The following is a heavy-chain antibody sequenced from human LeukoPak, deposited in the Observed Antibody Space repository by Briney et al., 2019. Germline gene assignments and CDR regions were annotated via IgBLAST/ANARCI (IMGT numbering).Heavy chain of an antibody. CDR2: ISAYNGNT. CDR3: ARDRKEYYDFWSGSPPVNYYYGMDV. J-gene: IGHJ6*02. Sequence: RASVKVSCKASGYTFTSYGISWVRQAPGQGLEWMGWISAYNGNTNYAQKLQGRVTMTTDTSTSTAYMELRSLRSDDTAAYYCARDRKEYYDFWSGSPPVNYYYGMDVWGQGTTVTVSS. D-gene: IGHD3-3*01. V-gene: IGHV1-18*01. CDR1: GYTFTSYG.